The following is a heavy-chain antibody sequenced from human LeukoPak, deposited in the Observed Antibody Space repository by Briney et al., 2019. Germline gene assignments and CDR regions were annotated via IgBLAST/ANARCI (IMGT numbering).Heavy chain of an antibody. CDR1: GYTFTGYY. D-gene: IGHD7-27*01. V-gene: IGHV7-4-1*02. CDR3: ARGNWGSSHAAFDI. CDR2: INTNTVNP. J-gene: IGHJ3*02. Sequence: GASVKVSCKASGYTFTGYYMHWVRQAPGQGLEWMGWINTNTVNPTYAQAFTGRCVFSLDTSVTTAYLQINRLKAEDTAVYYCARGNWGSSHAAFDIWGQGTMVTVSS.